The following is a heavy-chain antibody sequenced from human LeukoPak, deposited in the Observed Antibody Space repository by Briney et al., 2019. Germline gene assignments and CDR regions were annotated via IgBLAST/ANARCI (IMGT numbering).Heavy chain of an antibody. CDR1: GGSISSSSCY. CDR2: IYYSGST. CDR3: ARHRRITMIVVVSNFGY. V-gene: IGHV4-39*01. J-gene: IGHJ4*02. D-gene: IGHD3-22*01. Sequence: SETLSLTCTVSGGSISSSSCYWGWIRQPPGKGLEWIVSIYYSGSTYYNPSLKSRVTISVDTSKNQFSLKLSSVTAADTAVYYCARHRRITMIVVVSNFGYWGQGTLVTVSS.